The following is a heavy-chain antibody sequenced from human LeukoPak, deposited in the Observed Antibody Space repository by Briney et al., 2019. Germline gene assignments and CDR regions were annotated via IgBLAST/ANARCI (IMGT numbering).Heavy chain of an antibody. CDR2: ISGSGGST. Sequence: GGSLRLSCAASGFTFSSYAMSWVRQAPGKGLEWVSAISGSGGSTYYADSVKGRFTISRDNSKNTLYLQMNSLRAEDTAVYYCAKARPTAVARLGGGYFDYRGQGTLVTVSS. CDR3: AKARPTAVARLGGGYFDY. V-gene: IGHV3-23*01. D-gene: IGHD6-19*01. J-gene: IGHJ4*02. CDR1: GFTFSSYA.